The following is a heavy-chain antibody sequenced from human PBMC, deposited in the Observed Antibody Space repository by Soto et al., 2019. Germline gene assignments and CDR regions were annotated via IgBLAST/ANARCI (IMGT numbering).Heavy chain of an antibody. J-gene: IGHJ4*02. CDR3: ARGERQQQRDY. Sequence: QVQLQESGPGLVKPSGTLSLTCAVSGDSISSSKWWSWVRQPPGKGLEWIGEIYHSGTTTYNPSRTSRVIISVDKAKNQFALKVTSVTDADTAVYFCARGERQQQRDYWGQGTLVTVSS. CDR1: GDSISSSKW. CDR2: IYHSGTT. D-gene: IGHD6-25*01. V-gene: IGHV4-4*02.